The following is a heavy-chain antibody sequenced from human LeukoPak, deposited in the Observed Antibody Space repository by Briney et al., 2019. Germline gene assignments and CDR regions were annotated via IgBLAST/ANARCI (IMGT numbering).Heavy chain of an antibody. D-gene: IGHD5-18*01. CDR2: IYYSGST. J-gene: IGHJ4*02. CDR1: GGSISSYY. V-gene: IGHV4-59*01. CDR3: ARAHVDTAMVFDY. Sequence: SETLSLTCTVSGGSISSYYWSWIRQPPGKGLEWIGYIYYSGSTNYNPSLKSRLTISLDASKHQFSLTLKSVTAADTAVYYCARAHVDTAMVFDYWGQGTLVTVSS.